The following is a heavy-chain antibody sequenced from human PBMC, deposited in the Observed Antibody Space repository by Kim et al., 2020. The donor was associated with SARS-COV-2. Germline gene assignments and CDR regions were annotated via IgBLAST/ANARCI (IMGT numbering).Heavy chain of an antibody. V-gene: IGHV5-10-1*01. CDR2: IDPSDSYT. D-gene: IGHD3-10*01. CDR3: ARQIGYYGSGSLGGIYYYYGMDV. J-gene: IGHJ6*02. CDR1: GYSFTSYW. Sequence: GESLKISCKGSGYSFTSYWISWVRQMPGKGLEWMGRIDPSDSYTNYSPSFQGHVTISADKSISTAYLQWSSLKASDTAMYYCARQIGYYGSGSLGGIYYYYGMDVWGQGTTVTVSS.